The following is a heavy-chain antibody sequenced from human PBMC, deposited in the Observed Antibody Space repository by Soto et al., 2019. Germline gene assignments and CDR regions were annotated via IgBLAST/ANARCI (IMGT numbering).Heavy chain of an antibody. CDR2: TRSNGEHT. Sequence: HPGGSLRLSCAGSGFTFINFAMTWVRQAPGKGLEWVSTTRSNGEHTYYADSVKGRFTVSRDNSKNTLFLEMSSLRAEDTAVYFCAKDSKSVAVSAARVYGMDVWGQGTTVTVSS. CDR1: GFTFINFA. CDR3: AKDSKSVAVSAARVYGMDV. J-gene: IGHJ6*02. D-gene: IGHD2-2*01. V-gene: IGHV3-23*01.